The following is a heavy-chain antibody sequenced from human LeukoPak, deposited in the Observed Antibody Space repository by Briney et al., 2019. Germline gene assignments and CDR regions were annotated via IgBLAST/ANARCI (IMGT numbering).Heavy chain of an antibody. J-gene: IGHJ4*02. V-gene: IGHV3-23*01. Sequence: GGSLRLSCVASGFTFSSTTMGWVRQAPGRGLEWVSSITAIDGRTYYADSVRGRFTISKDNSKNTVYLQLNSLRAGDTAIYYCTKDRRGPAAGTWYFDSWGQGTLVTVSS. D-gene: IGHD6-13*01. CDR1: GFTFSSTT. CDR3: TKDRRGPAAGTWYFDS. CDR2: ITAIDGRT.